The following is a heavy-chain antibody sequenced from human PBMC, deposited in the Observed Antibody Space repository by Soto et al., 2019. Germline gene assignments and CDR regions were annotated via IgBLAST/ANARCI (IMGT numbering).Heavy chain of an antibody. Sequence: EVQLVESGGGLVQPGRSLRLSCAASGFTFDNYAMHWVRQAPGKGLEWVSGISWNSNTIAYADSVKGRFTISRDNAKNSLYLKMNSLGAEDAVFYYCAEDTGRNWGQGTLVTVSS. J-gene: IGHJ4*02. CDR2: ISWNSNTI. CDR3: AEDTGRN. V-gene: IGHV3-9*01. CDR1: GFTFDNYA.